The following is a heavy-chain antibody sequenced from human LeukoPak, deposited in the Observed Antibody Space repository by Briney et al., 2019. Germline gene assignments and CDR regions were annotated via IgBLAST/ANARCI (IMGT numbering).Heavy chain of an antibody. D-gene: IGHD4-17*01. V-gene: IGHV3-9*01. CDR3: AKADGRYHYYYMDV. Sequence: GGSLRLSCAASGFTFDDYAMHWVRQAPGKGLEWVSGISWNSCSIGYADSVKGRSTISRDNAKNSLYLQMNSLRAEDTALYYCAKADGRYHYYYMDVWGKGTTVTVSS. CDR1: GFTFDDYA. J-gene: IGHJ6*03. CDR2: ISWNSCSI.